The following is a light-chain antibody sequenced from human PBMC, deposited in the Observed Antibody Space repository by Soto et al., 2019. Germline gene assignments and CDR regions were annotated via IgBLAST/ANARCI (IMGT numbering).Light chain of an antibody. CDR1: SSSKW. CDR3: QHTTDFT. J-gene: IGKJ2*01. V-gene: IGKV1-5*01. CDR2: DVS. Sequence: DIKMTQSPSTLAASVGDTVTMTCRSSSKWLAWYQKKPGKAPKLLIYDVSNLERGVPPRFSGSTSGAESTLTITGLQPAALGTYYCQHTTDFTFGQGTKVEIK.